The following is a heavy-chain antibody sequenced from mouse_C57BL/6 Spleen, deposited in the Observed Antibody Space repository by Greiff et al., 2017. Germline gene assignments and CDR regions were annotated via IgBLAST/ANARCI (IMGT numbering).Heavy chain of an antibody. CDR3: ARRGDYDGVMDY. CDR2: IYPGDGDT. D-gene: IGHD2-4*01. Sequence: VKLQESGAELVKPGASVKISCKASGYAFSSYWMNWVKQRPGKGLEWIGQIYPGDGDTNYNGKFKGKATLTADKSSSTAYMQLSSLTSEDSAVYFCARRGDYDGVMDYWGQGTSVTVSS. CDR1: GYAFSSYW. V-gene: IGHV1-80*01. J-gene: IGHJ4*01.